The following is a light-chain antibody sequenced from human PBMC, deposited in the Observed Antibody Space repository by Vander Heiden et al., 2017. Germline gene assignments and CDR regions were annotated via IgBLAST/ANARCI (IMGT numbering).Light chain of an antibody. CDR2: EVS. Sequence: QSALTQPASVSGSPGQSITISCTGTSSDVGGYNLVSWYQQHPGKAPKLVMYEVSERPSGVSNRFSGSKSGNTASLTISGLQAEDEADYFCCSYAAGEVVFGGGTKLTVL. V-gene: IGLV2-23*02. CDR1: SSDVGGYNL. J-gene: IGLJ2*01. CDR3: CSYAAGEVV.